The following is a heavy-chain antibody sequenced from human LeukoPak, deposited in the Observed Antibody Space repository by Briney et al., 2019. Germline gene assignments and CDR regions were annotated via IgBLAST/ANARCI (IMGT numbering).Heavy chain of an antibody. V-gene: IGHV3-7*01. CDR1: GFTFSSYW. CDR3: AKEPPVDP. J-gene: IGHJ5*02. Sequence: GGSLRLSCAASGFTFSSYWMTWVRQAPGKGLEWVANIKQDGSEKFYMDSVKGRFTISRDNAKNSLYLQMNSLRAEDTAVYYCAKEPPVDPWGQGTLVTVSS. CDR2: IKQDGSEK.